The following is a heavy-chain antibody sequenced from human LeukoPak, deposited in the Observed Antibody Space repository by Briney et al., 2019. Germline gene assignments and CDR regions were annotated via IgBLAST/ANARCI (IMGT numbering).Heavy chain of an antibody. CDR1: GGTFSSYA. J-gene: IGHJ4*02. CDR3: ARDLHGGNFRASTS. Sequence: SVKVSCKASGGTFSSYAISWVRQAPGQGLEWMGGIIPIFGTANYAQKFQGRVTVTADKSTSTAYMELSSLRSEDTAVYYCARDLHGGNFRASTSWGQGTLVTVSS. V-gene: IGHV1-69*06. D-gene: IGHD4-23*01. CDR2: IIPIFGTA.